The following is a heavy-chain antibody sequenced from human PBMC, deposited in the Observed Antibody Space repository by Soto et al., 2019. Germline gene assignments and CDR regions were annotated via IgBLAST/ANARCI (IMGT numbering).Heavy chain of an antibody. V-gene: IGHV1-69*13. J-gene: IGHJ4*02. CDR2: IIPIFGTA. CDR3: ASRSYSYGSLDY. D-gene: IGHD5-18*01. CDR1: GGTFSSYA. Sequence: VKVSCKASGGTFSSYAISWVRQAPGQGLEWMGGIIPIFGTANYAQKFQGRVTITADESTSTAYMELSSLRSEDTAVYYCASRSYSYGSLDYWGQGTLVTVSS.